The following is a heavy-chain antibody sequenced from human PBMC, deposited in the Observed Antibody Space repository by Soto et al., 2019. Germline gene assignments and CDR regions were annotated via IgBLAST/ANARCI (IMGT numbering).Heavy chain of an antibody. CDR3: TRDTNSYYFDC. Sequence: QVQLVESGGGVVQPGRSLRLSCAASGFTFSNYGMHWVRQAPGKGLEWVAVIWHDGSHKSYVDSVKGRFTISRDNSKNSLYLQMNSLRAEDTAVYYCTRDTNSYYFDCWGQGTLVTVSS. CDR2: IWHDGSHK. CDR1: GFTFSNYG. J-gene: IGHJ4*02. V-gene: IGHV3-33*01. D-gene: IGHD1-1*01.